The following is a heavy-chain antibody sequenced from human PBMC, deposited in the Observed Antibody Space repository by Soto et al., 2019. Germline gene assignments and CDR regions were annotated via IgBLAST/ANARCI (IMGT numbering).Heavy chain of an antibody. CDR1: GFTFSSYS. Sequence: PGRSLRLSCAASGFTFSSYSTNWVRQAPGKGLEWVSYISSSSSTIYYADSVKGRFTISRDNAKNSLYLQMNSLRDEDTAVYYCARGHSSGWYFDYWGQGALVTVSS. D-gene: IGHD6-19*01. CDR3: ARGHSSGWYFDY. CDR2: ISSSSSTI. V-gene: IGHV3-48*02. J-gene: IGHJ4*02.